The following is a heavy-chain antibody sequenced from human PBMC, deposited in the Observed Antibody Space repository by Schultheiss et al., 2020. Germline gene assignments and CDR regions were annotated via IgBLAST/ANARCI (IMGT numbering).Heavy chain of an antibody. J-gene: IGHJ6*02. CDR2: IIPIFGTA. CDR1: GGTFSSYA. D-gene: IGHD4-17*01. CDR3: ASWVAPTDGMDV. V-gene: IGHV1-69*13. Sequence: SVKVSCKASGGTFSSYAISWVRQAPGQGLAWMGGIIPIFGTANYAQKFQGRVTITADESTSTAYMELRSLRSDDTAVYYCASWVAPTDGMDVWSQVATVNVAS.